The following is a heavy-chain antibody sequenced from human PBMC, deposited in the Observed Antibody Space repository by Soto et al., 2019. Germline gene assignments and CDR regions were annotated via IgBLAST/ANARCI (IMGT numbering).Heavy chain of an antibody. CDR2: IIPIFGTA. D-gene: IGHD3-22*01. V-gene: IGHV1-69*13. CDR1: GGTFSSYA. CDR3: ARVPYYYDSSGPYYFDY. J-gene: IGHJ4*02. Sequence: AASVKVSCKASGGTFSSYAISWVRQAPGQGLEWMGGIIPIFGTANYAQKFQGRVTITADESTSTAYMELSSLRSEDTAVYYCARVPYYYDSSGPYYFDYWGQGTLVTVSS.